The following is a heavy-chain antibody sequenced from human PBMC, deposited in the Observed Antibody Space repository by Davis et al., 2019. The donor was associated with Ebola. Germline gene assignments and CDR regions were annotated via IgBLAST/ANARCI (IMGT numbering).Heavy chain of an antibody. D-gene: IGHD4-17*01. J-gene: IGHJ5*02. V-gene: IGHV4-34*01. CDR3: ARGRGAFTVTTGGWFDP. CDR2: INHSGST. Sequence: PGGSLRLSCTVYGGPFSGYYWTWIRQPPGKGLEWIGDINHSGSTYYNPSLKSRVTMSVDTSKNQFSLKMSSVTAADTAVYYCARGRGAFTVTTGGWFDPWGQGTLVTVSS. CDR1: GGPFSGYY.